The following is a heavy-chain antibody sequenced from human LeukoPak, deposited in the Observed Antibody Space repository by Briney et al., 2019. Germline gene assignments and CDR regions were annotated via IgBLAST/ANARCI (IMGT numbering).Heavy chain of an antibody. CDR3: LLATINSGLFHY. D-gene: IGHD5-24*01. CDR1: GSTVSSNT. CDR2: LYSDGRT. Sequence: GRSLRLSCAASGSTVSSNTMSWVRQAPGKGLELVSVLYSDGRTYYADSVKGRFTISRDNSKNTLFLQMNSLRAEDTAVYYCLLATINSGLFHYWGQGTLVTVSS. V-gene: IGHV3-53*01. J-gene: IGHJ4*02.